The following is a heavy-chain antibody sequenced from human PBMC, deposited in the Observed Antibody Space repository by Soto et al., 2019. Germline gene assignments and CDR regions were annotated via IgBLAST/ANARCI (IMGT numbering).Heavy chain of an antibody. Sequence: SETLSFTCIVSGGSVSSSNWWSWVRQPPGKGLEWIGEIYHSGSTTYNPSLKSRATISVDKSENQFSLRLKSVTAADTAVYYCASVGSDYDNSGYYLPWGPGTLVTVSS. D-gene: IGHD3-22*01. CDR3: ASVGSDYDNSGYYLP. J-gene: IGHJ5*02. CDR2: IYHSGST. V-gene: IGHV4-4*02. CDR1: GGSVSSSNW.